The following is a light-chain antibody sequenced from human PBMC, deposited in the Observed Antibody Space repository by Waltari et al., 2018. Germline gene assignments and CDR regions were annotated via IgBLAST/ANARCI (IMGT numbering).Light chain of an antibody. CDR2: DNN. V-gene: IGLV1-40*01. CDR3: QSYDSSLSGSV. J-gene: IGLJ2*01. Sequence: QSVLTQPPSVSGAPGQRVTISCTGSSSHIGAGYDVPWYQQLPGTAPKLLIYDNNNRPSGVPDRFSGSKSGTSASLAITGLQAEDEADYYCQSYDSSLSGSVFGGGTKLTVL. CDR1: SSHIGAGYD.